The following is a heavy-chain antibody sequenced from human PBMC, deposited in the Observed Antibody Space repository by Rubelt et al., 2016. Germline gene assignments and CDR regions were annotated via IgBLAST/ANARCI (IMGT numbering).Heavy chain of an antibody. CDR3: AKVWRPERGAFDI. J-gene: IGHJ3*02. V-gene: IGHV3-30*02. CDR1: GFTFSSYG. Sequence: VQLVESGGGLVKPGGSLRLSCAASGFTFSSYGMHWVRQAPGKGLELVAFIRYDGSNKYYADSVKGRFTISRDNSKNTLYLQMNSLRAEDTAVYYCAKVWRPERGAFDIWGQGTMVTVSS. D-gene: IGHD3-10*01. CDR2: IRYDGSNK.